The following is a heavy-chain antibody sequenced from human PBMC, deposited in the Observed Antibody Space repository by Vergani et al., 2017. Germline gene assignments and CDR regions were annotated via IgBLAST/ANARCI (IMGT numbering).Heavy chain of an antibody. J-gene: IGHJ6*02. V-gene: IGHV3-30*18. CDR3: AKXMVRGVIITYGMDV. CDR2: ISYDGSNK. Sequence: QVQLVESGGGVVQPGRSLRLSCAASGFTFSSYGMHWVRQAPGKGLEWVAVISYDGSNKYYADSVKGRFTISRDNSKNTLYLQMNSLRAEDTAVYYCAKXMVRGVIITYGMDVWGQGP. D-gene: IGHD3-10*01. CDR1: GFTFSSYG.